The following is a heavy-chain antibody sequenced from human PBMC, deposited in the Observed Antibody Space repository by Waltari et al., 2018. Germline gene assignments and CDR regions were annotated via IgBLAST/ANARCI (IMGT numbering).Heavy chain of an antibody. CDR2: INYDGSEK. Sequence: SSGWITGFREAAGRRLRWVGNINYDGSEKNYGDSVRCRFTISRDNARNTVYLQMNSLRSEDTAVYYCATFRWLGYWGQGTLVTVST. J-gene: IGHJ4*02. V-gene: IGHV3-7*03. D-gene: IGHD3-10*01. CDR1: SSGW. CDR3: ATFRWLGY.